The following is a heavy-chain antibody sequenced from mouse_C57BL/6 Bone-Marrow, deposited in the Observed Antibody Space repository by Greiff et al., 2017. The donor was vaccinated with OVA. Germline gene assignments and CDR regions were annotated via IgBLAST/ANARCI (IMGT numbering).Heavy chain of an antibody. CDR1: GFTFSDYG. J-gene: IGHJ2*01. V-gene: IGHV5-17*01. CDR3: ARRSVMPYYFDY. D-gene: IGHD6-5*01. Sequence: DVKLVESGGGLVKPGGSLKLSCAASGFTFSDYGMHWVRQAPEKGLEWVAYISSGSSTIYYADTVKGRFTISRDNAKNTLFLQMTSLRSEDTAMYYCARRSVMPYYFDYWGQGTTLTVSS. CDR2: ISSGSSTI.